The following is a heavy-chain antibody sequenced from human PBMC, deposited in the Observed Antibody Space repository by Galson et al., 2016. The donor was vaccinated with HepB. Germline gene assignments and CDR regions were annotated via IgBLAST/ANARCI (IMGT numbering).Heavy chain of an antibody. D-gene: IGHD1-1*01. CDR3: AREDLVDAFGSRKYNTKYFDP. V-gene: IGHV3-7*03. J-gene: IGHJ5*02. Sequence: SLRLSCAASGFTFSDYWMSWVRQAPGKGPEWVANIKQDGSQEQYVGSVRGRFFISRDNSKDTVYLHVNSLRAEDTAVYYCAREDLVDAFGSRKYNTKYFDPWGQGTLVTVSS. CDR1: GFTFSDYW. CDR2: IKQDGSQE.